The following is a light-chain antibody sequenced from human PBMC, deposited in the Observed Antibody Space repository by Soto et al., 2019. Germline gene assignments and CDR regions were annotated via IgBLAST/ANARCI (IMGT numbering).Light chain of an antibody. V-gene: IGLV4-69*01. CDR1: SGHSNYA. J-gene: IGLJ2*01. CDR2: LNSDGSH. Sequence: QPVLTQSPSASASPGASVKLTCTVSSGHSNYAIAWYQQQPEKGPRCLMKLNSDGSHSKGDEMPDRFSGSSSGAERYLTISSLQFEDEADYYCQTWGTGIVVFGGGTQLTVL. CDR3: QTWGTGIVV.